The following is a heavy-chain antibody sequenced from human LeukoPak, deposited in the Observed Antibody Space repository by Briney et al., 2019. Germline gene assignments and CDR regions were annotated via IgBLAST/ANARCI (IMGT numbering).Heavy chain of an antibody. Sequence: PGGSLRLSCVASEFTIRTYSMNWVRQAPGKGLEWVSSLSSNSRYIYYEDSVKGRFTISRDNAKKSLYLQMNSLRVEDTGVYYCASWGEGALDNWGQGTLVTVSS. CDR3: ASWGEGALDN. D-gene: IGHD1-26*01. J-gene: IGHJ4*02. CDR1: EFTIRTYS. V-gene: IGHV3-21*01. CDR2: LSSNSRYI.